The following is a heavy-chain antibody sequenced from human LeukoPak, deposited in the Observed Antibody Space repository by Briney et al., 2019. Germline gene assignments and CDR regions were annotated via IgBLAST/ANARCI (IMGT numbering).Heavy chain of an antibody. CDR2: ISGSGGST. CDR3: AKWGYYDSSGYPTLFDY. V-gene: IGHV3-23*01. CDR1: GFTFSSYA. J-gene: IGHJ4*02. Sequence: GGSLRLSCAASGFTFSSYAMSWVRQAPGKGLEWVSAISGSGGSTYYADSVKGRFTISRDNSENTVYLQMNSLRAEDTAVYYCAKWGYYDSSGYPTLFDYWGQGTLVTVSS. D-gene: IGHD3-22*01.